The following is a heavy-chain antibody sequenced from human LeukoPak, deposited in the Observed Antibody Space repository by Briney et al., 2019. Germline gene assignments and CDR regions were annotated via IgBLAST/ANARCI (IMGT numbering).Heavy chain of an antibody. D-gene: IGHD6-19*01. CDR3: AKGPDPGIAVGMIGY. CDR2: IRYDGSNK. V-gene: IGHV3-30*02. Sequence: PGGSLRLSCAASGFTFSSYGMHWVRQAPGKGLEWVAFIRYDGSNKYYADSVKGRFTISRDNSKNTLYLQMNRRRAEDTAVYYCAKGPDPGIAVGMIGYWGQGTLVTVSS. J-gene: IGHJ4*02. CDR1: GFTFSSYG.